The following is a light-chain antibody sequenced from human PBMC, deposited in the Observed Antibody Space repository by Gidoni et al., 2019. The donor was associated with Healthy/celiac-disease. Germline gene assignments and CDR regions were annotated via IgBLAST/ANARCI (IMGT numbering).Light chain of an antibody. J-gene: IGKJ2*01. CDR2: GAS. Sequence: EIVMTQSAATLSVSPGERATLSCRASQRVSSNLAWYQQTPGQAPRLLIYGASTTATGIPARFSGSGSGTEFTLTISSLQSEDFAVYYCQQYNNCPPYTFGQGTKLEIK. V-gene: IGKV3-15*01. CDR3: QQYNNCPPYT. CDR1: QRVSSN.